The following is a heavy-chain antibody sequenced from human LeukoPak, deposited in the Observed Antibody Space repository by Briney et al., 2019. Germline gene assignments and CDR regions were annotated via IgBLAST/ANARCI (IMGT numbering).Heavy chain of an antibody. J-gene: IGHJ4*02. CDR2: ISGSGGST. V-gene: IGHV3-23*01. CDR1: GFTFSNYW. Sequence: PGGSLRLSCAASGFTFSNYWMSWVRQAPGKGLEWVSAISGSGGSTYYADSVKGRFTISRDNSKNTLYLQMNSLRAEDTAVYYCAKHTFGGVIGLFDYWGQGTLVTVSS. CDR3: AKHTFGGVIGLFDY. D-gene: IGHD3-16*02.